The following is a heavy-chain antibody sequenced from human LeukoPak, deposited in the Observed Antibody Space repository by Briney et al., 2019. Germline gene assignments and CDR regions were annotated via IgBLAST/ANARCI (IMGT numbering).Heavy chain of an antibody. V-gene: IGHV3-21*01. J-gene: IGHJ4*02. D-gene: IGHD3-10*01. CDR3: ARDSADQGWFGERDFDY. CDR2: ITTSTNYI. Sequence: GGSLRLSCAASGFTFSSFSMNWVRQTPGKGLEWVSLITTSTNYIYYADSVKGRFTISRDNAKNSLYLQMNSLRAEDTAVYYCARDSADQGWFGERDFDYWGQGTLVTVSS. CDR1: GFTFSSFS.